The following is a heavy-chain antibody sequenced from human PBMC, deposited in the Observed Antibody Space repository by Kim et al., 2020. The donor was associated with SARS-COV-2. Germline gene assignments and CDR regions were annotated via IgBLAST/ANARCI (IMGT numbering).Heavy chain of an antibody. Sequence: SETLSLTCTVSGDSISYYYCSWIRQFPGKGLEWIGYIYYGGTTDYNPSLKSRVTISVDTSKNEFSLELTSVTAADTAIYYCVRSEGRASWRQFDYWGRGVLVTVYS. CDR2: IYYGGTT. V-gene: IGHV4-59*01. CDR3: VRSEGRASWRQFDY. D-gene: IGHD2-2*01. CDR1: GDSISYYY. J-gene: IGHJ4*02.